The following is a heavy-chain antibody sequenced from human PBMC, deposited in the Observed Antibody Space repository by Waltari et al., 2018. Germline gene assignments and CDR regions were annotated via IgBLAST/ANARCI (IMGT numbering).Heavy chain of an antibody. V-gene: IGHV3-21*01. CDR3: ARDLYGDYGLGAFDI. CDR1: GLTFSSYR. CDR2: ISSSSSYI. Sequence: EVQLVESGGGLVKPGGSLRLPCAASGLTFSSYRMHWVRQAPGKGLEWVSSISSSSSYIYYADSVKGRFTISRDNAKNSLYLQMNSLRAEDTAVYYCARDLYGDYGLGAFDIWGQGTMVTVSS. D-gene: IGHD4-17*01. J-gene: IGHJ3*02.